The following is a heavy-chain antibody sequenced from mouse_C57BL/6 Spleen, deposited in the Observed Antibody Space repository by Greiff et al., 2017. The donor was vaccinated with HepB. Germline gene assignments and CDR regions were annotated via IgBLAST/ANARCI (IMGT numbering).Heavy chain of an antibody. D-gene: IGHD1-1*01. CDR2: INPNNGGT. CDR3: ARGLITTVVDYAMDY. CDR1: GYTFTDYY. Sequence: EVQLQQSGPELVKPGASVKISCKASGYTFTDYYMNWVKQSHGKSLEWIGDINPNNGGTSYNQKFKGKATLTVDKSSSTAYMELRSLTSEDSAVYYCARGLITTVVDYAMDYWGQRTSVTVSS. V-gene: IGHV1-26*01. J-gene: IGHJ4*01.